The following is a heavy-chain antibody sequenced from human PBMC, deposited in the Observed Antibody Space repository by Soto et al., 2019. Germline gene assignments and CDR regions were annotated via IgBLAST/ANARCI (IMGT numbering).Heavy chain of an antibody. D-gene: IGHD3-10*02. CDR2: IYHSGST. V-gene: IGHV4-4*02. CDR3: ASVRGGYYYAMDV. J-gene: IGHJ6*02. CDR1: GGSISSSNW. Sequence: QVQLQESGPGLVKPSGTLSLTCAVSGGSISSSNWWSWVRQPPGKGLEWIGEIYHSGSTNYNPSLTRRATXSXDXSKNQFSLKLSAVTAADTAVYYCASVRGGYYYAMDVWGQGTTVTVSS.